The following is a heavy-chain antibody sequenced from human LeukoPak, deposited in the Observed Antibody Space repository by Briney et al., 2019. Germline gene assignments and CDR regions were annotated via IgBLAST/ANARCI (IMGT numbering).Heavy chain of an antibody. CDR1: GFTFSSYG. CDR3: ARDRFPDSYGPPPSY. J-gene: IGHJ4*02. D-gene: IGHD5-18*01. CDR2: ISYDGSNK. V-gene: IGHV3-30*03. Sequence: PGRSLRLSCAASGFTFSSYGMHWVRQAPGKGLEWVAVISYDGSNKYYADSVKGRFTISRDNSKNTLYLQMNSLRAEDTAVYCCARDRFPDSYGPPPSYWGQGTLVTVSS.